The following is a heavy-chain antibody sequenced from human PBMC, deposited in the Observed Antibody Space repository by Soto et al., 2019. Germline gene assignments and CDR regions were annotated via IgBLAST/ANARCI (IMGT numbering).Heavy chain of an antibody. CDR3: ASLLGIKFDY. V-gene: IGHV4-39*01. CDR1: GGSISSSSYY. Sequence: SETLSLTCTVSGGSISSSSYYWGWIRQPPGKGLEWIGTIYCSGTTNYNPSLKSRVTISVDTSQNQFSLKLNSLTAADTAVYYCASLLGIKFDYWGQGALVTVSS. J-gene: IGHJ4*02. D-gene: IGHD3-10*01. CDR2: IYCSGTT.